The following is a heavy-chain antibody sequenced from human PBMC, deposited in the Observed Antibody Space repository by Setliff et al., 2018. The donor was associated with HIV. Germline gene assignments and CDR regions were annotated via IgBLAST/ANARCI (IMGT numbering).Heavy chain of an antibody. D-gene: IGHD3-22*01. CDR1: GYTFTGYH. J-gene: IGHJ4*02. Sequence: ASVKVSCKTSGYTFTGYHMHWVRQAPGQGLEWMGWINPNSGGTIYAQKFQDRVTMTRDTSSSTAYMELSRLRSDDTAVYYRATGRDSSGYYFLADYWGRGTLVTVSS. CDR3: ATGRDSSGYYFLADY. V-gene: IGHV1-2*02. CDR2: INPNSGGT.